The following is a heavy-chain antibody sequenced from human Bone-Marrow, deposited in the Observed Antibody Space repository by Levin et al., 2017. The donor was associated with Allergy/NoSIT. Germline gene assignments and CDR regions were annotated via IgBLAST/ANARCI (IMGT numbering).Heavy chain of an antibody. V-gene: IGHV1-18*01. CDR2: ISAYNGNT. CDR3: ARGRGVPAADY. CDR1: GFTFSTYG. Sequence: ASVKVSCKAYGFTFSTYGFTWVRQAPGQGLEWMGWISAYNGNTNYAPRFQGRVTMTTDTSTSTAYMEVMNLRSDDTAFYYCARGRGVPAADYWGQGTLVTVSS. D-gene: IGHD6-25*01. J-gene: IGHJ4*02.